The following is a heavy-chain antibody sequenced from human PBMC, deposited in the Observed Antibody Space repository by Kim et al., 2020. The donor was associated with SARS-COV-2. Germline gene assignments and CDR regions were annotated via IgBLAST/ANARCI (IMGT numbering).Heavy chain of an antibody. V-gene: IGHV4-39*01. D-gene: IGHD3-10*01. Sequence: SNSLWGWSRQPPGKGLEWIGSFYYSGGTYCNPSLKSRVTIYVDTSKNQFSLKLSSVTAADTAVYYCARYGYYGSGSYYKPPFDYWGQGTLAT. J-gene: IGHJ4*02. CDR2: FYYSGGT. CDR3: ARYGYYGSGSYYKPPFDY. CDR1: SNSL.